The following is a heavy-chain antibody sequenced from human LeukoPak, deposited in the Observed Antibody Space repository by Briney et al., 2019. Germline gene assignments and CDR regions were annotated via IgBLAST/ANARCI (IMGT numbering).Heavy chain of an antibody. CDR1: GGTFSSYA. CDR3: ASPVGYCSSTSCYGGRVRYYYGMDV. D-gene: IGHD2-2*01. Sequence: SVKVSCKASGGTFSSYAISWVRQALGQGLEWMGRIIPILGIANYAQKFQGRVTITADKSTSTAYMELSSLRSEDTAVYYCASPVGYCSSTSCYGGRVRYYYGMDVWGQGTTVTVSS. V-gene: IGHV1-69*04. J-gene: IGHJ6*02. CDR2: IIPILGIA.